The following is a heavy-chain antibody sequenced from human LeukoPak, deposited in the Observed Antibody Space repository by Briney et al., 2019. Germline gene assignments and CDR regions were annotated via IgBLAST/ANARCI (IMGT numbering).Heavy chain of an antibody. V-gene: IGHV1-69*05. D-gene: IGHD3-22*01. Sequence: GSSVKVSCKASGGTFNSYAISWVRQAPGQGLEWMGGIIPIFGTANYAQKFQGRVTITTDESTSTAYMELSSLRSEDTAVYYCARENSGYFWYYFDYWGQGTLVTVSS. J-gene: IGHJ4*02. CDR1: GGTFNSYA. CDR2: IIPIFGTA. CDR3: ARENSGYFWYYFDY.